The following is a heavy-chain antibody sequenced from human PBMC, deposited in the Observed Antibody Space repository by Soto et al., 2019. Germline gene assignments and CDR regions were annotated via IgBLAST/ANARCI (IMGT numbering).Heavy chain of an antibody. J-gene: IGHJ4*02. D-gene: IGHD3-22*01. CDR2: ISAYNGNT. Sequence: ASVKVSCKASGYTFTSYGISWVRQAPGQGLEWMGWISAYNGNTNYAQKLQGRVTMTTDTSTSTAYMELRSLRVEHTALYYCAKDYYSDSNGSHFDYWGQGTQVTVSS. V-gene: IGHV1-18*01. CDR3: AKDYYSDSNGSHFDY. CDR1: GYTFTSYG.